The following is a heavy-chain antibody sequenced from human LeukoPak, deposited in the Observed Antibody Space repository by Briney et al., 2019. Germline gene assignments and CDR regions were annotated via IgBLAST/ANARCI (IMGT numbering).Heavy chain of an antibody. Sequence: ASVKVSCKASGYTFTSYGISWVRQAPGQGLEWMGWISAYNGNTNYAQKLQGRVAMTTDTSTSTAYMELRSLRSDDTAVYYCARVSLTAVGGAFDIWGQGTMVTVSS. CDR2: ISAYNGNT. D-gene: IGHD3-10*01. V-gene: IGHV1-18*01. CDR3: ARVSLTAVGGAFDI. CDR1: GYTFTSYG. J-gene: IGHJ3*02.